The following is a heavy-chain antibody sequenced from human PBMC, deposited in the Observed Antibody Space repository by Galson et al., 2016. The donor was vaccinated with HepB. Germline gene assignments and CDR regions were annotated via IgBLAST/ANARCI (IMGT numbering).Heavy chain of an antibody. D-gene: IGHD4-11*01. CDR1: GYTFTTYG. J-gene: IGHJ5*02. CDR3: ARAKAEGDSSWFGP. CDR2: ISAYNGNT. V-gene: IGHV1-18*01. Sequence: SVKVSCKASGYTFTTYGITWVRQAPGQGLEWMGWISAYNGNTEYARQFQGRVTMTTDTSTNTAYMEMRSLRSDDTAIYYSARAKAEGDSSWFGPWGQGTLVTVSS.